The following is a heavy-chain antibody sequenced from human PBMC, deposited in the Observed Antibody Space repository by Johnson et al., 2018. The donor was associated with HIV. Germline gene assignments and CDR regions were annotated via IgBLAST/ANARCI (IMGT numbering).Heavy chain of an antibody. J-gene: IGHJ3*02. CDR2: ISYDGSNK. CDR1: GFTFSNYG. Sequence: QMQLVESGGGLVQPGRSLRLSCAASGFTFSNYGMHWVRQAPGKGLEWVAVISYDGSNKYYADSVKGRFTISRDNSKNTLYLQMNSLRAEDTAVYHCARDQDWGYYDSTAFDIWGQGTMVTVSS. D-gene: IGHD3-22*01. CDR3: ARDQDWGYYDSTAFDI. V-gene: IGHV3-30*03.